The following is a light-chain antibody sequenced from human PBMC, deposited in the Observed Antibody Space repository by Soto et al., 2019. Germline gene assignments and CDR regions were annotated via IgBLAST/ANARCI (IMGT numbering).Light chain of an antibody. CDR1: STDFVTYNR. Sequence: LTQPPSVSGSPGQSVTISCTGTSTDFVTYNRVSWYQQPPGTAPKLIVYEASNRPSGVPDRFSGSKSGNTASLTISGLQAADEADYYCSLYTSENTYVFGTGTKVTVL. CDR2: EAS. V-gene: IGLV2-18*01. CDR3: SLYTSENTYV. J-gene: IGLJ1*01.